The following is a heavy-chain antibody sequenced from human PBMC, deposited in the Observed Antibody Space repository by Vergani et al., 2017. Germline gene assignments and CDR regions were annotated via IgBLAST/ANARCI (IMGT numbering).Heavy chain of an antibody. D-gene: IGHD3-16*02. Sequence: MQLVESGGGLVQPGGSLRLSCAASGFTFSDYYMSWIRQAPGQGLEWVSYISSSGSTISYADSVKGRFTISRDTAKNSLYLHMNSLRAEATAVYYCARFIMITFGVVIRYYYSMDIWGHGTTVTVSS. V-gene: IGHV3-11*01. CDR2: ISSSGSTI. CDR1: GFTFSDYY. J-gene: IGHJ6*02. CDR3: ARFIMITFGVVIRYYYSMDI.